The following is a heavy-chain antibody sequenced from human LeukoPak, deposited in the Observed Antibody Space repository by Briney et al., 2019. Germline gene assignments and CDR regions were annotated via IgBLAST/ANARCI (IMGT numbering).Heavy chain of an antibody. Sequence: ASETLSLTCTVSGGSINNYYWSWIRQPPGKGLEWIGRIYTSGSTNYNPSLKSRVTISVDTSKNQFSLKLSSVTAADTAVYYCARDSVVVVAATFLTSYYFDYWGQGTLVTVSS. CDR3: ARDSVVVVAATFLTSYYFDY. J-gene: IGHJ4*02. CDR2: IYTSGST. D-gene: IGHD2-15*01. CDR1: GGSINNYY. V-gene: IGHV4-4*08.